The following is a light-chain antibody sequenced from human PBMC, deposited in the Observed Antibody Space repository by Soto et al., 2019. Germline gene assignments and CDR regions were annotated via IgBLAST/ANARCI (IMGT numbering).Light chain of an antibody. CDR1: QSLGSD. CDR2: GAS. V-gene: IGKV3-15*01. CDR3: QHYNNWPPWT. J-gene: IGKJ1*01. Sequence: EIVMTQSPGTLSLSPGDTATLSFSASQSLGSDLAWYQQKPGQAPRLLIFGASARPTGIPARISGSGSGTEFTLTISSLQSEDFAVYYCQHYNNWPPWTFGQGTKVDIK.